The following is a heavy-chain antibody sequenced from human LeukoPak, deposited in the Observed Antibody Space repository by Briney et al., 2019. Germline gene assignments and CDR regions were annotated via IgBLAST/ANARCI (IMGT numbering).Heavy chain of an antibody. J-gene: IGHJ5*02. V-gene: IGHV4-30-2*01. CDR2: IYHSGST. Sequence: SETLCLTCAVSGGSISSGGYSWSWIRQPPGKGLEWIGYIYHSGSTYYNPSLKSRVTISVDRSKNQFSLKLSSVTAADTAVYYCARTAGIAAAGTRGVNWFDPWGQGTLVTVSS. D-gene: IGHD6-13*01. CDR3: ARTAGIAAAGTRGVNWFDP. CDR1: GGSISSGGYS.